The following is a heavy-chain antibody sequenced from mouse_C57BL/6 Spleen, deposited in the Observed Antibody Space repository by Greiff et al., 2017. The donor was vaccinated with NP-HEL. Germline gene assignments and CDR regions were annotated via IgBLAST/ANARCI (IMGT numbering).Heavy chain of an antibody. V-gene: IGHV5-9-1*02. J-gene: IGHJ2*01. Sequence: EVQVVESGEGLVKPGGSLKLSCAASGFTFSSYAMSWVRQTPEKRLEWVAYISSGGDYIYYADTVKGRFTISRDNARNTLYLQMSSLKSEDTAMYYCTRGDYGNSHFDYWGQGTTLTVSS. CDR3: TRGDYGNSHFDY. D-gene: IGHD2-1*01. CDR2: ISSGGDYI. CDR1: GFTFSSYA.